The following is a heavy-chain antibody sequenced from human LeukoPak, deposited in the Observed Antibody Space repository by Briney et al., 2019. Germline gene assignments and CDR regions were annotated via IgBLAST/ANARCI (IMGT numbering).Heavy chain of an antibody. CDR3: ARQARYCGGGTCFDS. CDR1: GGSISSYY. D-gene: IGHD2-15*01. Sequence: PSETLSLTCTVSGGSISSYYWTWIRQPPGKGLEWTGYIYCSGSTNYNPSLKSRVSISVDTSKNQFSLNLSSVTAADTAVYYWARQARYCGGGTCFDSWGQGTLVTVSS. V-gene: IGHV4-59*08. CDR2: IYCSGST. J-gene: IGHJ4*02.